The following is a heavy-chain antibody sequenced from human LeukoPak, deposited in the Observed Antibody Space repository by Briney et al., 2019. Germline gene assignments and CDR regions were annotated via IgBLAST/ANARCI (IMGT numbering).Heavy chain of an antibody. CDR1: GYTFTSYG. D-gene: IGHD3-10*01. V-gene: IGHV1-18*01. CDR3: ARDMVRGVITPSDAFDI. Sequence: GASVTVSCKASGYTFTSYGISWVRQALGQGLEWMGWVSAYNGKTNYAQKLQGRVTMTTDTSTSTAYMELRSLRSDDTAVYYCARDMVRGVITPSDAFDIWGQGTMVTVSS. J-gene: IGHJ3*02. CDR2: VSAYNGKT.